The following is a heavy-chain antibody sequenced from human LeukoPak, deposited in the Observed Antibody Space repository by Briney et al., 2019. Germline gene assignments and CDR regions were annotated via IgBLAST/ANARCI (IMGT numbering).Heavy chain of an antibody. CDR1: GLTFSNYA. CDR2: ISGAGP. CDR3: ARDPNGNYVGAFDFQR. Sequence: GSLRLSCAASGLTFSNYALNWVRQAPGRGLEWVTSISGAGPYYADSVKGRFSISRDNYKNTLYLQMSSLRAEDTAVYYCARDPNGNYVGAFDFQRWGQGTLVTVSS. J-gene: IGHJ1*01. D-gene: IGHD4-17*01. V-gene: IGHV3-23*01.